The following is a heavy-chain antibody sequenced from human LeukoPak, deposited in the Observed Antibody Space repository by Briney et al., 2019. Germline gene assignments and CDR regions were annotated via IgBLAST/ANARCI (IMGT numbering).Heavy chain of an antibody. D-gene: IGHD3-22*01. Sequence: SVKVSCKASGGTFSSYAISWVRQAPGQGLEWMGRIIPILGIANYAQKFQGRVTITADKSTSTAYMELSSLRSEDTAVYYCASSLYYYDSSGYYPYWGQGTQVTVSS. CDR2: IIPILGIA. CDR3: ASSLYYYDSSGYYPY. CDR1: GGTFSSYA. V-gene: IGHV1-69*04. J-gene: IGHJ4*02.